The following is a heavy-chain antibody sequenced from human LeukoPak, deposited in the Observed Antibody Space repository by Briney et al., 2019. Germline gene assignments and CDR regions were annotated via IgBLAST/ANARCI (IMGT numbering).Heavy chain of an antibody. D-gene: IGHD6-6*01. CDR2: IYPGDSDT. Sequence: HGESLKISCKGSGYSFTSYWIGWVRQMPGKGLEWMGIIYPGDSDTRYSPPFQGQVTISADKSISTAYLQWSSLTASDTAMYYXXXXXXXXXPXTSSGTPIDYWGQGTLVTVSS. CDR3: XXXXXXXXPXTSSGTPIDY. J-gene: IGHJ4*02. V-gene: IGHV5-51*01. CDR1: GYSFTSYW.